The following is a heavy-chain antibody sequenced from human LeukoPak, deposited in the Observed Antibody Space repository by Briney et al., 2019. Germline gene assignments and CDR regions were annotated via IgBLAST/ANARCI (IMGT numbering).Heavy chain of an antibody. CDR1: GYTFTNYD. CDR2: VNPNSGNR. D-gene: IGHD3-9*01. CDR3: ARGTISGSRSFDP. Sequence: GASVKVSCKASGYTFTNYDINWVRQAPGQGLEWMGWVNPNSGNRVYAQKFQGRLTITRNTSISTAYLDLSSLRSDDTAVYYCARGTISGSRSFDPWGQGTLVTVSS. J-gene: IGHJ5*02. V-gene: IGHV1-8*03.